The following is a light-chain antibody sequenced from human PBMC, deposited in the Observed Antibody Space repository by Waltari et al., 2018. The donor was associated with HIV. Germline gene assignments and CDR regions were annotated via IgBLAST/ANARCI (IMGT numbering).Light chain of an antibody. V-gene: IGKV3-20*01. CDR1: RSVSSNY. CDR3: QQYGTSPYT. J-gene: IGKJ2*01. CDR2: AAS. Sequence: ENVLTPSPGTLSLSPGDRSTLSCRASRSVSSNYLTWYQQRPGQAPRLLIYAASTRATAIPDRFSGSGSGTDFTLTISRLEPEDFAVYYCQQYGTSPYTFGQGTKVEI.